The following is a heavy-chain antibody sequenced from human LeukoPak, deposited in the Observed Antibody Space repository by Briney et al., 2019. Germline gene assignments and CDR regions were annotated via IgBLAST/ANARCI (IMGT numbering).Heavy chain of an antibody. Sequence: GGSLRLSCATSGFTFSDYYMSWIRQAPGKGLEWVSHINSGSSTIYYADSVKGRFTISRDNAGNSLYLQMNSLRAEDTAVYYCARVLLERPGIDSFDIWGQGTMVTVSS. J-gene: IGHJ3*02. D-gene: IGHD1-1*01. CDR3: ARVLLERPGIDSFDI. V-gene: IGHV3-11*04. CDR1: GFTFSDYY. CDR2: INSGSSTI.